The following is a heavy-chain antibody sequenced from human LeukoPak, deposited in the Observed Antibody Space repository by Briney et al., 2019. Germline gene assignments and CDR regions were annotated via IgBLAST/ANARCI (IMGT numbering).Heavy chain of an antibody. CDR3: AKRVGCADFNCYAELDS. D-gene: IGHD3-16*01. V-gene: IGHV3-23*01. J-gene: IGHJ4*02. CDR1: GFTFSSYA. CDR2: ISGSGGST. Sequence: RPGGSLRLSCAASGFTFSSYAMSWVRQAPGKGLEWVSAISGSGGSTYYADSVKGRFTVSRDNSKNMLYLRMNTLRAEDTAIYYCAKRVGCADFNCYAELDSWGQGTLVTVSS.